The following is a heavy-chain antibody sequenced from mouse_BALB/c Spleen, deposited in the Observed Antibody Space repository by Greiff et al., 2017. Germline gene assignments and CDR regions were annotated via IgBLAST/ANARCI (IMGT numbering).Heavy chain of an antibody. V-gene: IGHV5-9-3*01. CDR1: GFTFSSYA. CDR3: ARQGYDEDYFDY. CDR2: ISSGGSYT. D-gene: IGHD2-2*01. Sequence: EVMLVESGGGLVKPGGSLKLSCAASGFTFSSYAMSWVRQTPEKRLEWVATISSGGSYTYYPDSVKGRFTISRDNAKNTLYLQMSSLRSEDTAMYYCARQGYDEDYFDYWGQGTTLTVSS. J-gene: IGHJ2*01.